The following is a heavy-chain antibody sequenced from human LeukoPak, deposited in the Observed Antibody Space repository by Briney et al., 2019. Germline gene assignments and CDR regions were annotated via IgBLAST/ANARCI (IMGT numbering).Heavy chain of an antibody. CDR1: GFTVSSYW. D-gene: IGHD3-10*01. CDR2: VNSDGSST. J-gene: IGHJ4*02. Sequence: GGSLRLSCAASGFTVSSYWMHWVRQAPGKGLVWVSRVNSDGSSTSYADSVKGRFTISRDNAKNTLYLQMNSLRAEDTAVYYCAPSLYYYGSGSYYKGTDYWGQGTLVTVSS. CDR3: APSLYYYGSGSYYKGTDY. V-gene: IGHV3-74*01.